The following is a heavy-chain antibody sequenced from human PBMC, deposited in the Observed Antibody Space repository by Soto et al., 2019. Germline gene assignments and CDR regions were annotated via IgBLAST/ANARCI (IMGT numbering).Heavy chain of an antibody. V-gene: IGHV3-21*01. Sequence: EVQLVESGGGLVKPGGSLRLSCATSGFTFNSYTMNWVRQAPGKGLEWVASISSASSSIDFADSVKGRFTISRDNVNNSVFLQMNSLSAEDTGIYYCARYDAFKAFDLWGQGTMVTVSS. D-gene: IGHD1-1*01. CDR2: ISSASSSI. J-gene: IGHJ3*01. CDR3: ARYDAFKAFDL. CDR1: GFTFNSYT.